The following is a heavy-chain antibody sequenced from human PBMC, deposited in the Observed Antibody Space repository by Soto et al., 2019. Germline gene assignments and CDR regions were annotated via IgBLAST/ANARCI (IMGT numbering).Heavy chain of an antibody. J-gene: IGHJ4*02. CDR3: ARDNGSYYVPLDY. V-gene: IGHV3-33*01. CDR2: IWYDGSNK. CDR1: GFTFSSYG. D-gene: IGHD1-26*01. Sequence: PGGSLRLSCAASGFTFSSYGMHWVRQAPGKGLEWVAIIWYDGSNKYYADSVKGRFTISRDNSKNTLYLQMNSLRAEDAAVYYCARDNGSYYVPLDYWGQGTLVTVSS.